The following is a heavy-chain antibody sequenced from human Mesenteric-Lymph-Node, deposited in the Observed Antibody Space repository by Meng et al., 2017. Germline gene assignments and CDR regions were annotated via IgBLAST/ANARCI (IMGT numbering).Heavy chain of an antibody. V-gene: IGHV1-18*04. CDR1: GYTFTTYG. D-gene: IGHD3-3*01. CDR2: ISGYDGNT. J-gene: IGHJ1*01. CDR3: ARTLEGYFQH. Sequence: QGQLVQSGAEVKKPGASVKVSCKASGYTFTTYGISWVRQAPGQGLEWMGWISGYDGNTNYAQNLQGRVTMTRDTSTNTAYMELRSLRSDDTAVYYCARTLEGYFQHWGQGTLVTVSS.